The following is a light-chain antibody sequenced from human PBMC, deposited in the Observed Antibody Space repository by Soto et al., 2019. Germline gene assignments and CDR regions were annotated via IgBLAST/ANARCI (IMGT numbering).Light chain of an antibody. CDR2: GAS. CDR3: QQCDNWPLIT. Sequence: EIVMTQSPATLSVSPGGGWTLSCIASQSVGSNLAWYQHKPGQAPRLLIYGASIRATGIPARFSGSGSGTAFTLTISSLQSEDFALYYCQQCDNWPLITFGQGTRLEIK. V-gene: IGKV3-15*01. J-gene: IGKJ5*01. CDR1: QSVGSN.